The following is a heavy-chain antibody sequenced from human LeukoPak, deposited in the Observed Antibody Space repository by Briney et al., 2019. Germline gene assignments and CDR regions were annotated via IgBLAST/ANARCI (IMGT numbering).Heavy chain of an antibody. CDR2: ITTSDGNT. Sequence: GGSLRLSCAASGFTFSSYTMSWVRQAPGKGLEWVSTITTSDGNTYYADSVKGRFTVSRDNSKNTLFLQMNSLRAEDTAVYYCAKDGGLWVSAHWGDSWGRGTLITVSS. J-gene: IGHJ4*02. CDR3: AKDGGLWVSAHWGDS. V-gene: IGHV3-23*01. D-gene: IGHD7-27*01. CDR1: GFTFSSYT.